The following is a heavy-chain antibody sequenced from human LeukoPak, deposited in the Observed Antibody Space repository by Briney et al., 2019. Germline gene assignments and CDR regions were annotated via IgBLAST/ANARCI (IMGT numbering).Heavy chain of an antibody. CDR1: GITFSGSA. D-gene: IGHD6-19*01. V-gene: IGHV3-73*01. Sequence: GGSLKLFCAAPGITFSGSAIHRVGQASGKGPELVDRITSKPNSYETVYAASMNGRFTISRDDSKNTAYLQMNSLKTEDTAVYYCAGGRGWYSPDYWGQGTLVTVSS. J-gene: IGHJ4*02. CDR2: ITSKPNSYET. CDR3: AGGRGWYSPDY.